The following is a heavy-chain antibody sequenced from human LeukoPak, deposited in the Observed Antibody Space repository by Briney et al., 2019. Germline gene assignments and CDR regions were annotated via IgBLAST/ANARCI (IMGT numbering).Heavy chain of an antibody. D-gene: IGHD3-22*01. V-gene: IGHV4-61*02. CDR3: AWGDSSGHPFDP. J-gene: IGHJ5*02. CDR1: GVSISTGNYY. Sequence: SETLSLTCTVSGVSISTGNYYWSWFRQPAGKGLEYIVRMYTAGGASGSTYYNPSLESRVTISVDTSKNEFSLKLSSVTAADTAVYYCAWGDSSGHPFDPWGQGTLVTVSS. CDR2: MYTAGGASGST.